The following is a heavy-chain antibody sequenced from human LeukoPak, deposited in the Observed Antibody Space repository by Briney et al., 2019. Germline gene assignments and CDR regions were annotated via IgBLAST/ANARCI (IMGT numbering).Heavy chain of an antibody. CDR2: INPSGGST. CDR3: ARVEGYCSSTSCYSASLGYRDY. Sequence: VSVKVSCKASGYTFTSYYMHWVRQAPGQGLEWMGIINPSGGSTSYAQKFQGRVTMTRDTSTSTVYMELSSLRSEDTAVYYCARVEGYCSSTSCYSASLGYRDYWGQGTLVTVSS. J-gene: IGHJ4*02. V-gene: IGHV1-46*01. CDR1: GYTFTSYY. D-gene: IGHD2-2*02.